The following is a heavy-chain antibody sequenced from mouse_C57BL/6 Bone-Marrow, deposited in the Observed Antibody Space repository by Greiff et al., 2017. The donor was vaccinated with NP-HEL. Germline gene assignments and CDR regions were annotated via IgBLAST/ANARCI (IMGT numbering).Heavy chain of an antibody. CDR1: GSTFTSYW. Sequence: QVQLQQPGAELVKPGASVKMSCKASGSTFTSYWITWVKQRPGQGLEWIGEIDPSDSYTNYNQKFKGKSTLTGDKSSSTAYMQLSSLTSEDSAVYYCARGRVTTVVATYYFDYWGQGTTLTVSS. CDR3: ARGRVTTVVATYYFDY. CDR2: IDPSDSYT. J-gene: IGHJ2*01. V-gene: IGHV1-69*01. D-gene: IGHD1-1*01.